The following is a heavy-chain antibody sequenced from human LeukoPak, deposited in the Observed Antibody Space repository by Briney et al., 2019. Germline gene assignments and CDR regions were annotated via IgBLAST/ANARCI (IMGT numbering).Heavy chain of an antibody. CDR1: GYTFTSYG. CDR2: ISAYNGNT. V-gene: IGHV1-18*01. Sequence: ASVKVSCKASGYTFTSYGISWVRQAPGQGLEWMGWISAYNGNTNYAQKLQGRVTMTTDTSTSTAYMELSSLRSEDTAVYYCARSAGHCNNGVCFTDYYIDVWGTGTTVTVSS. CDR3: ARSAGHCNNGVCFTDYYIDV. D-gene: IGHD2-8*01. J-gene: IGHJ6*03.